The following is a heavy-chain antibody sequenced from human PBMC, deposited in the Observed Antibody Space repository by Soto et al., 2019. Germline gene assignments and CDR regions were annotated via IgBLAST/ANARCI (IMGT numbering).Heavy chain of an antibody. CDR2: ISTYNGNT. D-gene: IGHD3-22*01. Sequence: QVHLVQSGGEVKKPGASVKVSCKASGYTFTSYGISWVRQAPGQGLEWMGWISTYNGNTNFAQKFQVRVTTTXXTXTXXAYMELRSMRSDARAMYYCASDPLGLMLVVDSFYYWGQGTLVTVSS. CDR3: ASDPLGLMLVVDSFYY. V-gene: IGHV1-18*01. J-gene: IGHJ4*02. CDR1: GYTFTSYG.